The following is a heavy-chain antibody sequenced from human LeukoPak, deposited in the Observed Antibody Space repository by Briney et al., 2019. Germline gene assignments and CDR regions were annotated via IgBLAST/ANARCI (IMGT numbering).Heavy chain of an antibody. J-gene: IGHJ6*03. CDR1: GFTFSSYE. CDR2: ISSGGSTI. V-gene: IGHV3-48*03. D-gene: IGHD3-16*01. Sequence: GGSLRLSCAASGFTFSSYEMNWVRQAPGKGLEWVSYISSGGSTIYYADSVKGRFTISRDNAKNSLYLQRNSLRAKYTVVYYSARDMGDYYYYYMDVWGKGTTVTVSS. CDR3: ARDMGDYYYYYMDV.